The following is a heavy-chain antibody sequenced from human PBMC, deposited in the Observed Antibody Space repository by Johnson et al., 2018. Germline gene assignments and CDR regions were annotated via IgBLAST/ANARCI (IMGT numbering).Heavy chain of an antibody. Sequence: VQLVESGGGLVQPGGSLRLSCADSGFTFSSSWMSWVRQVPGKGLEWVANMNLDGSEKFYVESVKGRLTISRNNAKNTMYIQMNSLRADDPAVYYCARYLLDFAESNGMDVWGQVPRSPSP. D-gene: IGHD3/OR15-3a*01. J-gene: IGHJ6*02. CDR2: MNLDGSEK. CDR1: GFTFSSSW. CDR3: ARYLLDFAESNGMDV. V-gene: IGHV3-7*01.